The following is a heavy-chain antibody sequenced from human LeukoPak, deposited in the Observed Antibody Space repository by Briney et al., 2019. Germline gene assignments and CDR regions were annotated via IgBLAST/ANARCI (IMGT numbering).Heavy chain of an antibody. Sequence: GGSLRLSFAASGFTFSGYWMTWVRQAPGKGLEGVANLRPVGGDKYYAASGKGRSTISKDNAKNSLYLQMNGLRADDTAIYYCARDAYDDASEAWGQGTLVTVSS. D-gene: IGHD3-3*01. CDR1: GFTFSGYW. CDR2: LRPVGGDK. V-gene: IGHV3-7*01. J-gene: IGHJ5*02. CDR3: ARDAYDDASEA.